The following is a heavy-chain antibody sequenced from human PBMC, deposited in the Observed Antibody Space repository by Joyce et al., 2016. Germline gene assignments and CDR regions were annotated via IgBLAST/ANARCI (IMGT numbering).Heavy chain of an antibody. V-gene: IGHV3-21*01. D-gene: IGHD2-8*01. CDR1: GFTFSSYS. Sequence: EVQLVESGGGLVKPGGSLSLSCAASGFTFSSYSMSWVRQAPGKGLEWVSSLSSSGSYIKYTDSVKGRFTISRDNAKNSLYLQMNSLRVEDTAVYYCARSSYTNGIFDYWGQGTLVTVSS. J-gene: IGHJ4*02. CDR3: ARSSYTNGIFDY. CDR2: LSSSGSYI.